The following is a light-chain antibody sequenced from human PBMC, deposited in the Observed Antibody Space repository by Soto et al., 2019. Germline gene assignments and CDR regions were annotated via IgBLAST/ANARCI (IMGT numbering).Light chain of an antibody. CDR2: SHN. V-gene: IGLV1-40*01. Sequence: QSVLTQPPSVSGAPGQRGTISCTGSTSNIGAGYDVHWYQQLPGAAPRLLISSHNNRPSGVPDRFFGSKSGTSASLTIIGLQAEDEGDYDCQSYDSSLSGAGVFGGGTKRTVL. CDR3: QSYDSSLSGAGV. J-gene: IGLJ3*02. CDR1: TSNIGAGYD.